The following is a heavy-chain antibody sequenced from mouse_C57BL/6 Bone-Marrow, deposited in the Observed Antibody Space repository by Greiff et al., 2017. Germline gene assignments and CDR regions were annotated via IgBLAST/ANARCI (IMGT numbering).Heavy chain of an antibody. V-gene: IGHV3-6*01. J-gene: IGHJ1*03. CDR1: GYSITSGYY. CDR2: ISYDGSN. CDR3: ARVRNYWYFDV. Sequence: EVQLVESGPGLVKPSQSLSLTCSVTGYSITSGYYWNWIRQFPGNKLEWMGYISYDGSNNYNPSLKNRISITRDTSKNQFFLKLNSVTTEDTATYYCARVRNYWYFDVWGTGTTVTVSS.